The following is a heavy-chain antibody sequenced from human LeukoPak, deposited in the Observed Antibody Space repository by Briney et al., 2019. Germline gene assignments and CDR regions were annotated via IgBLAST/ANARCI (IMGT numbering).Heavy chain of an antibody. Sequence: GASVKVSCKASGYTFSSYAISWVRQAPGQGLEWMGWISAYNGNTNYAQKLQGRVTMTTDTSTSTAYMELRSLRSDDTAVYYCASFNSPEYYDSSGYPSFDYWGQGTLVTVSS. CDR3: ASFNSPEYYDSSGYPSFDY. V-gene: IGHV1-18*01. CDR2: ISAYNGNT. J-gene: IGHJ4*02. D-gene: IGHD3-22*01. CDR1: GYTFSSYA.